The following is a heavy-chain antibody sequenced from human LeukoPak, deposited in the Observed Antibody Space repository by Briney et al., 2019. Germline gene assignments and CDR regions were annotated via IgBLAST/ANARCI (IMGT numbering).Heavy chain of an antibody. CDR3: TRENSPFCPFAF. CDR1: GVSIDSTNY. CDR2: IAHDGTR. V-gene: IGHV4-4*02. J-gene: IGHJ4*02. Sequence: SETLSLTCGVSGVSIDSTNYWSLVHQAPGKGLEWIGEIAHDGTRNYNPSLRSRVAMSFDRANKYFSLTLTAVTAADTALYYCTRENSPFCPFAFWGQGVMVTVSS. D-gene: IGHD2/OR15-2a*01.